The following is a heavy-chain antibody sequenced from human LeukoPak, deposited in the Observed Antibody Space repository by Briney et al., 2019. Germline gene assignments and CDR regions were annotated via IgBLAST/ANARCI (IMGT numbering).Heavy chain of an antibody. Sequence: GGSLRLSCAASGFTFSSYSMNWVRQAPGKGLEWVSSISSSSSYIYYADSVKGRFTISRDNAKNSLYLQMHSLRDEDTAVYYCAREGSDNFDYWGQGTLVTVSS. CDR2: ISSSSSYI. J-gene: IGHJ4*02. CDR1: GFTFSSYS. CDR3: AREGSDNFDY. V-gene: IGHV3-21*01.